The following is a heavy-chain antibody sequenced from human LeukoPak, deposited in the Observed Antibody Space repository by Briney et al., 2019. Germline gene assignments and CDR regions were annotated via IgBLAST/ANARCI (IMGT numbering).Heavy chain of an antibody. Sequence: AGGSLRLSCAASGFTFSSYAMSWVRQAPGKGLEWVSAISGSGGSTYYADSVKGRFTISRDNSKNTLYLQMNSLRAEDTAVYYCAKGGAAGIHFDYWGQGTLVTVSS. CDR3: AKGGAAGIHFDY. D-gene: IGHD6-13*01. J-gene: IGHJ4*02. CDR1: GFTFSSYA. V-gene: IGHV3-23*01. CDR2: ISGSGGST.